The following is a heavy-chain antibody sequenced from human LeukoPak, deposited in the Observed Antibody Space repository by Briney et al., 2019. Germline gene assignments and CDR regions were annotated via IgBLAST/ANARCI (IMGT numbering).Heavy chain of an antibody. CDR3: ARAQLYWEYYFAY. J-gene: IGHJ4*02. D-gene: IGHD1-26*01. CDR1: GGTFSAYV. V-gene: IGHV1-69*01. Sequence: GASLKVSCKASGGTFSAYVNSWVRQAPGQGLEWMGGITPIFGSATYAQKFQGRVTITADESTSTGYMELSSLRSEDTAMYYCARAQLYWEYYFAYWGQGTLVTVSS. CDR2: ITPIFGSA.